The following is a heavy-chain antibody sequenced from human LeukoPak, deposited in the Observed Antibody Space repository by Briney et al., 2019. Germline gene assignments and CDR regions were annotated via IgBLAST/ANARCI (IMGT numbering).Heavy chain of an antibody. CDR3: ARDQWGLGLVPAAHNWFDP. CDR2: INPSGGST. D-gene: IGHD2-2*01. CDR1: GYTFTSYY. V-gene: IGHV1-46*01. Sequence: ASVKVSCKASGYTFTSYYMHWVRQAPGQGLEWMGIINPSGGSTSYAQKFQGRVTMTRDTSTSTVYMELSSLRSEDTAVYYCARDQWGLGLVPAAHNWFDPWGQGTLVTVSS. J-gene: IGHJ5*02.